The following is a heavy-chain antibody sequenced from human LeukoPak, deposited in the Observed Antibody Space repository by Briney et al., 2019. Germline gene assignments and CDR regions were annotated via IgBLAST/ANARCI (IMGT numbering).Heavy chain of an antibody. V-gene: IGHV1-46*01. CDR2: INPSGDSA. D-gene: IGHD1-26*01. CDR1: GYTFTNYY. J-gene: IGHJ4*02. CDR3: ARAQSYYDY. Sequence: ASVKVSCKASGYTFTNYYMHWVRQAPGQVLEWMGIINPSGDSAIYAHNFQGRVTMTRDTSTTTVYMELSSLRSEDTAVYYCARAQSYYDYWGQGTLVTVSS.